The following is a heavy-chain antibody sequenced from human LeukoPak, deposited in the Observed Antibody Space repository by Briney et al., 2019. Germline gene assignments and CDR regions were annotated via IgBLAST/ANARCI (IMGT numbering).Heavy chain of an antibody. CDR3: ARAGWRIVVVPAAKDNWFDP. D-gene: IGHD2-2*01. CDR1: GGSIRSGNYY. J-gene: IGHJ5*02. V-gene: IGHV4-30-4*01. Sequence: SETLSLICTVSGGSIRSGNYYWSWIRQPPGKGLEWIGYIYDSGSTYYNPSLKSRTTISVDTSKNQFSLKLTSVTAADTAVYYCARAGWRIVVVPAAKDNWFDPWGQGTLVTVSS. CDR2: IYDSGST.